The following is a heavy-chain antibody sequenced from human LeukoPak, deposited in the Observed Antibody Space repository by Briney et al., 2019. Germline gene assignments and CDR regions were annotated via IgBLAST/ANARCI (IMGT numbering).Heavy chain of an antibody. Sequence: PGGSLRLSCEASGFTFGSYGLHWVRQAPGKGLQWVAFIRYDGSDKYYADSVKGRFTISRDDAKNSLYLQMNSLRAEDTAVYYCASGFGRLRGDWFDPWGQGTLVTVSS. V-gene: IGHV3-30*02. J-gene: IGHJ5*02. CDR1: GFTFGSYG. D-gene: IGHD4-17*01. CDR3: ASGFGRLRGDWFDP. CDR2: IRYDGSDK.